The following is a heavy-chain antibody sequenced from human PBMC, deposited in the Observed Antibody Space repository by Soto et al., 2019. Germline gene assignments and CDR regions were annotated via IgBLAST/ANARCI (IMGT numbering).Heavy chain of an antibody. D-gene: IGHD2-8*01. CDR2: IFNTGST. Sequence: SETLSLTCTVSGGSISSYHWSWIRQPPGKGLEWIGFIFNTGSTNHNPSLKSRVTISRDMSKNHLSLRLSSVTAADTAVYYCAGRQCTNNNCYFAYWGQGALVTVSS. V-gene: IGHV4-59*08. J-gene: IGHJ4*02. CDR1: GGSISSYH. CDR3: AGRQCTNNNCYFAY.